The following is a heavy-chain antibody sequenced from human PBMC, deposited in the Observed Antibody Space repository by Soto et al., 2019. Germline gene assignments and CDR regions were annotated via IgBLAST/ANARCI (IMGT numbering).Heavy chain of an antibody. V-gene: IGHV3-11*01. CDR3: AKMGAQGGITMIVVVRAGMDV. CDR1: GFTFSDHN. Sequence: GGSLRLSCATSGFTFSDHNMSWLRQIPGKGLQWLSYITASGTIYEADSVKGQFTISRDNSKSTLYLQMNSLRAEDTAVYYCAKMGAQGGITMIVVVRAGMDVWGQGTTVTVSS. D-gene: IGHD3-22*01. CDR2: ITASGTI. J-gene: IGHJ6*02.